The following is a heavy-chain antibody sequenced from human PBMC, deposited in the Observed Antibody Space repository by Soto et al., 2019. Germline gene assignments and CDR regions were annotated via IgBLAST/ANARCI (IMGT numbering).Heavy chain of an antibody. V-gene: IGHV3-23*01. Sequence: WGSLVLPCASSVFTFSTYAMSWVRQGPGKGLEWVSAISESGASTYYADSVKGRFTISRDDSKNTLYLQMNSLRVEDTAVYYCAKASTRYCGGDCSWDYWGQGTMFTVSS. CDR3: AKASTRYCGGDCSWDY. J-gene: IGHJ4*02. CDR2: ISESGAST. CDR1: VFTFSTYA. D-gene: IGHD2-21*02.